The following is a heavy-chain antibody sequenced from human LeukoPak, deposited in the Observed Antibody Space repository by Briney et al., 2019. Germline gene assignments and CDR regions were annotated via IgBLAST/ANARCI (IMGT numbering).Heavy chain of an antibody. D-gene: IGHD2-15*01. V-gene: IGHV3-23*01. CDR2: ISGSGGST. J-gene: IGHJ4*02. CDR1: GFTFSSYA. Sequence: GGSLRLSCAASGFTFSSYAMSWVRQAPGKGLEWVSAISGSGGSTYYADSVKGRFTISRDNSKNTLYLQMNSLRAEDTAVYYCAKGGYCSGGSCYPAPFDYWGQGTLVTVSS. CDR3: AKGGYCSGGSCYPAPFDY.